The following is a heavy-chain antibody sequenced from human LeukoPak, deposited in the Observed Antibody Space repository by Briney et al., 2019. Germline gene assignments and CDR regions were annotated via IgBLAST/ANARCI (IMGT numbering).Heavy chain of an antibody. J-gene: IGHJ4*02. CDR1: VFSFNNYA. CDR3: AKGGYDYIEIAYFDY. D-gene: IGHD5-12*01. CDR2: IIASSGST. V-gene: IGHV3-23*01. Sequence: GGSLRLSCTASVFSFNNYAMSWVRQARGKGLEWVALIIASSGSTLYADSVKGRFTISRDNSKNMVYLQMNSLRAEDTAVYYCAKGGYDYIEIAYFDYWGQGTLVTVSS.